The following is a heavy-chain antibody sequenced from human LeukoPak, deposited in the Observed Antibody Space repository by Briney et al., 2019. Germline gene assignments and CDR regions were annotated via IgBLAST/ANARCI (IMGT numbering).Heavy chain of an antibody. CDR2: INPKRGGT. V-gene: IGHV1-2*02. D-gene: IGHD1-26*01. J-gene: IGHJ5*02. CDR1: GYIFNDYY. Sequence: ASVKVSCKASGYIFNDYYIHWVRQAPGQGLEWMGWINPKRGGTKYVQKFQGRVTMTRDTSISTAYMELSRLRSDDTAVYYCARDTGPGATSWFDPWGQGTLVTVSS. CDR3: ARDTGPGATSWFDP.